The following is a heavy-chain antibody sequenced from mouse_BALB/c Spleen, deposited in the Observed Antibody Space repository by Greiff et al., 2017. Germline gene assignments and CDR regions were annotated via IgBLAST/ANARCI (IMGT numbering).Heavy chain of an antibody. V-gene: IGHV1-7*01. J-gene: IGHJ3*01. CDR1: GYTFTSYW. CDR3: ARRWDCRYDKAWFAY. Sequence: VQLQESGAELAKPGASVKMSCKASGYTFTSYWMHWVKQRPGQGLEWIGYINPSTGYTEYNQKFKDKATLTADKSSSTAYMQLSSLTSEDSAVYYGARRWDCRYDKAWFAYWGQGTLVTVSA. D-gene: IGHD2-14*01. CDR2: INPSTGYT.